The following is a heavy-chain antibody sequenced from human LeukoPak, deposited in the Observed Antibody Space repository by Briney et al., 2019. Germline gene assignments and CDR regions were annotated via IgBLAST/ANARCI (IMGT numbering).Heavy chain of an antibody. V-gene: IGHV3-21*01. J-gene: IGHJ4*02. CDR1: GFTFSSYN. CDR2: IDSSSRYI. Sequence: GRSLRLSCAASGFTFSSYNMDWVRQAPGKGLEWVSFIDSSSRYIYQADSVKGRFTISRDNAKSSVFLQMNSLRAEDTAMYYCARVGGHCTSTSCPPPDYWGQGTLVTVSS. CDR3: ARVGGHCTSTSCPPPDY. D-gene: IGHD2-2*01.